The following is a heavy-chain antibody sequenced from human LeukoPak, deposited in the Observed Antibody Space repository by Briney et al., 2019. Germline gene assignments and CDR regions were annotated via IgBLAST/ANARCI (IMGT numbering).Heavy chain of an antibody. D-gene: IGHD2-15*01. CDR1: GFTFSDYY. Sequence: GGSLRLSCAASGFTFSDYYMSWIRQAPGKGLEWVSYISSSGSTIYYADSVKGRFTISRDNAKNSLYLQMNSLRAEDTAVYYCAREGCSGGSCYSGYYYYGMDVWGQGTTVTASS. CDR2: ISSSGSTI. CDR3: AREGCSGGSCYSGYYYYGMDV. J-gene: IGHJ6*02. V-gene: IGHV3-11*01.